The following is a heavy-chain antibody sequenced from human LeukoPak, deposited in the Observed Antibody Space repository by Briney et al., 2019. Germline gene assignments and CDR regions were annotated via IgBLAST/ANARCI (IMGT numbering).Heavy chain of an antibody. J-gene: IGHJ4*02. CDR1: GGSISSYY. Sequence: SETLSLTCTVSGGSISSYYWSWIRQPPGKGLEWIGYIYYSGSTNYNPSLKSRVTISADTSKNQFSLKLSSVTAADTAVYYCARGRGGDYEHWGQGTLVTVSS. CDR2: IYYSGST. V-gene: IGHV4-59*01. D-gene: IGHD2-21*02. CDR3: ARGRGGDYEH.